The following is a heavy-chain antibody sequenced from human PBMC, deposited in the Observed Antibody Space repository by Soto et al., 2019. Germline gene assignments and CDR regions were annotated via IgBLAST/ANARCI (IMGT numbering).Heavy chain of an antibody. CDR1: GDSISISSYY. V-gene: IGHV4-39*01. Sequence: QLQLQESGPGLVKPSETLSLTCSVSGDSISISSYYWGWVSQPPGKGLEWIGSIHYSGSTHYKPALQSRVTISGDASKTQFSLKLGSVTAADTAMYYCASTKDETLYFDYWGQGNLVTVSS. D-gene: IGHD2-15*01. J-gene: IGHJ4*02. CDR3: ASTKDETLYFDY. CDR2: IHYSGST.